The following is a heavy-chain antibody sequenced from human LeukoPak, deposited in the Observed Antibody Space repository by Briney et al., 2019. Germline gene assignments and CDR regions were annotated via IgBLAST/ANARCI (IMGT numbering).Heavy chain of an antibody. D-gene: IGHD3-16*02. CDR3: ARDPDYDYVWGSSRLRGPFDY. J-gene: IGHJ4*02. V-gene: IGHV4-38-2*02. Sequence: SETLSLTCTVSGYSISSGYYWGWIRQPPGKGLEWIGSIHHSGSTHYNPSLRSRVTISADTSKNQFSLRLTSVTAADTAVYYCARDPDYDYVWGSSRLRGPFDYWGQGTLVTVSS. CDR2: IHHSGST. CDR1: GYSISSGYY.